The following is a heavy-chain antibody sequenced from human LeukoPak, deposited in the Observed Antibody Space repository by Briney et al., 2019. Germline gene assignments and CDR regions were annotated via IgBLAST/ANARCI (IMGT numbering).Heavy chain of an antibody. CDR3: AKDYSSSWTSKYFQR. V-gene: IGHV3-23*01. J-gene: IGHJ1*01. CDR1: EFTFGSYA. D-gene: IGHD6-13*01. Sequence: GGSLRLSCVVSEFTFGSYAMTWVRQARGKGLEWVSSISGSGETTYYADSVKGRITISRDVSKNTLYLQMNSLRAEDTGVYYCAKDYSSSWTSKYFQRWGQGTLVTVSS. CDR2: ISGSGETT.